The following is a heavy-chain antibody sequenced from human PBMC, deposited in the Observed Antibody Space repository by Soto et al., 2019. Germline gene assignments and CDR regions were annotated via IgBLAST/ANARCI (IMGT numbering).Heavy chain of an antibody. J-gene: IGHJ3*02. Sequence: PSETLSLTCTVSGGSISSYYWSWIRQPPGKGLEWIGYIYYSGSTNYNPSLKSRVTISVDTSKNQFSLKLSSVTAADTAVYCCARRYGKNAFDIWGQGTMVTVSS. CDR3: ARRYGKNAFDI. CDR1: GGSISSYY. V-gene: IGHV4-59*01. D-gene: IGHD5-18*01. CDR2: IYYSGST.